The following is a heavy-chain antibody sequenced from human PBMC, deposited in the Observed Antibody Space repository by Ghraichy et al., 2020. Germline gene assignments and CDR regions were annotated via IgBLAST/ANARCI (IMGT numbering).Heavy chain of an antibody. CDR3: ARNYGGDAFDI. J-gene: IGHJ3*02. Sequence: LSLTCEGSGFNFSSYTMEWVRQATGKGLEWVSSISRSGNYIYYADSVKGRFTISRDNAKNSVILQMNSLRAEDTAVYYCARNYGGDAFDIWGQGTMVSVSS. CDR2: ISRSGNYI. D-gene: IGHD3-16*01. V-gene: IGHV3-21*06. CDR1: GFNFSSYT.